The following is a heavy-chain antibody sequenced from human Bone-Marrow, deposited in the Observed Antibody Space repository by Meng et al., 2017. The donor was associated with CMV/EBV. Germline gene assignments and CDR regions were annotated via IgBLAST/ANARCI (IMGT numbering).Heavy chain of an antibody. Sequence: GESLKISCAASGFSVSNNYMTWVRQAPGKGLEWVSVIYRGGSTSYADSVKGRFTISRDNSKNTLYLHMDSLRVEDTAVYHCAKLSGSYPPDTFDIWGQGTMVTVSS. CDR2: IYRGGST. D-gene: IGHD1-26*01. CDR3: AKLSGSYPPDTFDI. V-gene: IGHV3-66*01. J-gene: IGHJ3*02. CDR1: GFSVSNNY.